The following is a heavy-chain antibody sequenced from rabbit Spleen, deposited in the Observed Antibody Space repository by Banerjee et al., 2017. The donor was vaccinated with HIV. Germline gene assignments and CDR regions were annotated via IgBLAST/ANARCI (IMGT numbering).Heavy chain of an antibody. Sequence: QEQLVESGGGLVQPEGSLTLTCKASGVSFSDKDVMCWVRQAPGKGLEWIVCINTATGRAVYATWAKGRFTISRTSSTTVTLQMTSLTAADTATYFCARDTGTSFSTYGMDLWGQGTLVTVS. J-gene: IGHJ6*01. CDR1: GVSFSDKDV. CDR3: ARDTGTSFSTYGMDL. CDR2: INTATGRA. D-gene: IGHD8-1*01. V-gene: IGHV1S45*01.